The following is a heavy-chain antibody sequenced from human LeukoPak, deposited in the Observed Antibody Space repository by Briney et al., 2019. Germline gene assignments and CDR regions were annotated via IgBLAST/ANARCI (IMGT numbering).Heavy chain of an antibody. D-gene: IGHD1-14*01. CDR2: IYSGGRT. J-gene: IGHJ4*02. CDR1: GFTVSGNY. Sequence: TGGSLSLSCSASGFTVSGNYMTWVRQAPGKGLEWGTDIYSGGRTYYADSVKGRFTISRATSRSTLVLEMNSLRAEDTAMYYCWGSYNTMWSGLDYWGQGTMVTVSS. CDR3: WGSYNTMWSGLDY. V-gene: IGHV3-53*01.